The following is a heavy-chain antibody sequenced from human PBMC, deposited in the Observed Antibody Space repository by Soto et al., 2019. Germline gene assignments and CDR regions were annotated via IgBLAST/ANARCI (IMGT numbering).Heavy chain of an antibody. Sequence: SETLSLTCTVSGGSISSYYWSWIRQPPGKGLEWIGYIYYSGSTNYNPSLRSRVTISVDTSKNQFSLKLSSVTAADTAVYYCARGSMATVTGIDYWGQGTLVTVSS. V-gene: IGHV4-59*01. J-gene: IGHJ4*02. CDR3: ARGSMATVTGIDY. CDR1: GGSISSYY. CDR2: IYYSGST. D-gene: IGHD4-4*01.